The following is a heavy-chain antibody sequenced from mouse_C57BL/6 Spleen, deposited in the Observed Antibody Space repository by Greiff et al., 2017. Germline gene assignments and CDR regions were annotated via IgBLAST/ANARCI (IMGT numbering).Heavy chain of an antibody. CDR1: GYSFTDYN. CDR2: INPNYGTT. V-gene: IGHV1-39*01. CDR3: ARSASGYDGAWFAY. Sequence: VHVKQSGPELVKPGASVKISCKASGYSFTDYNMNWVKQSNGKSLEWIGVINPNYGTTSYNQKFKGKATLTVDQSSSTAYMQLNSLTSEDSAVYYCARSASGYDGAWFAYWGQGTLVTVSA. D-gene: IGHD2-2*01. J-gene: IGHJ3*01.